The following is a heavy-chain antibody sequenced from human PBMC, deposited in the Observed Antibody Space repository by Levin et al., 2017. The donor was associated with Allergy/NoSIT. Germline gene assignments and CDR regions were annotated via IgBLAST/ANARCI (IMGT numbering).Heavy chain of an antibody. V-gene: IGHV3-30*04. Sequence: PGGSLRLSCAASGFTFSSYAMHWVRQAPGKGLEWVAVISYDGSNKYYADSVKGRFTISRDNSKNTLYLQMNSLRAEDTAVYYCARDWEDSSGWYVWGQGTLVTVSS. CDR1: GFTFSSYA. D-gene: IGHD6-19*01. CDR2: ISYDGSNK. J-gene: IGHJ4*02. CDR3: ARDWEDSSGWYV.